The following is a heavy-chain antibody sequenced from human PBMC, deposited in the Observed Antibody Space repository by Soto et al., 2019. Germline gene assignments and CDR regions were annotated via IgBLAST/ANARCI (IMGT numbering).Heavy chain of an antibody. D-gene: IGHD5-12*01. CDR2: ISWNSGTR. CDR3: AKDTGGGTGYDTYYCDY. CDR1: GFTFDDYA. V-gene: IGHV3-9*01. Sequence: EVHLVESGGGLVQPGRSLRLSCAASGFTFDDYAMHWVRQAPGKGLEWVSGISWNSGTRGYADSVKGRFTISRDNAKNSLYLQLNSGCAEDTALYFCAKDTGGGTGYDTYYCDYWGQGTLVTVSS. J-gene: IGHJ4*02.